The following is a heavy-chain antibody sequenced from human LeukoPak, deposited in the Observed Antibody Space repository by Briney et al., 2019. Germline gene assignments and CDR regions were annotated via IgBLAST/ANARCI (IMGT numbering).Heavy chain of an antibody. V-gene: IGHV4-38-2*02. D-gene: IGHD6-19*01. CDR3: AREARYSSGVDY. Sequence: PSETLSLTCAVSGYSISSGYYWGWIQQPPRKGLEWIGSIYHNGNTYYNPSLKSRVTISVDTSKNQFSLKLSSVTAADTAVYYCAREARYSSGVDYWGQGTLVTVSS. J-gene: IGHJ4*02. CDR2: IYHNGNT. CDR1: GYSISSGYY.